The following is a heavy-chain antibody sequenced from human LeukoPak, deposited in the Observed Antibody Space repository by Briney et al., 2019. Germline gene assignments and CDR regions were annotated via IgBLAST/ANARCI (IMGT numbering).Heavy chain of an antibody. Sequence: GGSLRLSCAASGFTFSSYWMHWVRQAPGKGLVWVSRINSDGSSTSYADSVKGRFTISRDNAKNTLYLQMNSLRAEDTAVYYCARGACGIQHHQAVEPNFDYWGQGNPVTVSS. J-gene: IGHJ4*02. CDR1: GFTFSSYW. CDR3: ARGACGIQHHQAVEPNFDY. CDR2: INSDGSST. V-gene: IGHV3-74*01. D-gene: IGHD5-18*01.